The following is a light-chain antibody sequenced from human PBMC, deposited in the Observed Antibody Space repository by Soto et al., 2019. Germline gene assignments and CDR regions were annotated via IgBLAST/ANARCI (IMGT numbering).Light chain of an antibody. V-gene: IGKV1-39*01. CDR2: AAS. CDR3: QQSYSTLFT. J-gene: IGKJ3*01. Sequence: DIPMTQSPSSLSASVGDRVTITCRASQTIIRYLNWYQQKPGRAPNLLLYAASSLQRGVPSRFSGSGSGTEFTLTISSLQPEDFATYYCQQSYSTLFTFGPGTKVEIK. CDR1: QTIIRY.